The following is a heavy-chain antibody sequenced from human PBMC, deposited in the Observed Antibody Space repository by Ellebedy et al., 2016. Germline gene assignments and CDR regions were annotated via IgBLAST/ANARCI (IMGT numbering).Heavy chain of an antibody. J-gene: IGHJ4*02. V-gene: IGHV1-3*01. CDR2: INAGNGDT. CDR3: ARTSSVVVAFDY. D-gene: IGHD2-2*01. Sequence: ASVKVSCKASGYTFTSYAMHWVRQAPGQRLEWMGWINAGNGDTKYSQKFQGRVTITRDTSASTAYMELSSLRSEDTAVYYCARTSSVVVAFDYWGQGTLVTVSS. CDR1: GYTFTSYA.